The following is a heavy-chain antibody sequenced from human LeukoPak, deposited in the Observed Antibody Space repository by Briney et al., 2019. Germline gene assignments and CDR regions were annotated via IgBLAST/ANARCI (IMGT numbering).Heavy chain of an antibody. CDR2: IYYSGST. J-gene: IGHJ5*02. D-gene: IGHD3-16*01. CDR1: GGSISSYY. CDR3: VRGGQGWFDP. V-gene: IGHV4-59*12. Sequence: SETLSLTCTVSGGSISSYYWSWIRQPPGKGLEWIGYIYYSGSTNYNPSLKSRVTISVDTSKNQFSLELSSVTAADTAVYYCVRGGQGWFDPWGQGILVIVSS.